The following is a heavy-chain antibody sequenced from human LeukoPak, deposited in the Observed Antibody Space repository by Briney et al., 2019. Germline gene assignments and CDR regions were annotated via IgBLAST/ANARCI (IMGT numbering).Heavy chain of an antibody. CDR1: GFTFSSYW. J-gene: IGHJ4*02. D-gene: IGHD6-13*01. CDR2: IKQDGSEK. CDR3: ARVSAAGTRGFDY. Sequence: GGSLRLSCAASGFTFSSYWMSWVRQSPGKGLEWVANIKQDGSEKLYVDSVKGRFTFSRDNAKNSLYLQMNSLRAEDTAVYYCARVSAAGTRGFDYWGQGTLVTVSS. V-gene: IGHV3-7*05.